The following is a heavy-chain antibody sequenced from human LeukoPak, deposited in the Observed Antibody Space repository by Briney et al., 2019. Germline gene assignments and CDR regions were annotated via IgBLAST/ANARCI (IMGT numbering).Heavy chain of an antibody. CDR3: TRGQGSSWYTDAFDI. CDR1: GLTFGDYA. D-gene: IGHD6-13*01. Sequence: GGSLRLSCTASGLTFGDYAMSWVRQAPGKGLEWVAFIRSKAYGGTTEYAASVKGRFTISRDDSKSIGYLQMNSLKTEDTAVYYCTRGQGSSWYTDAFDIWGQGTMVSVSS. V-gene: IGHV3-49*04. J-gene: IGHJ3*02. CDR2: IRSKAYGGTT.